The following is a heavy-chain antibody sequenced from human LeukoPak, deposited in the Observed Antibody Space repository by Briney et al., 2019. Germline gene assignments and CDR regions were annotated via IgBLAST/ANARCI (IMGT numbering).Heavy chain of an antibody. D-gene: IGHD6-13*01. Sequence: ASAKVSCKASGGTFSSYAISWVRQAPGQGLEWMGGIIPIFGTANYAQKFQGRVTITADESTSTAYMELSSLRSEDTAVYYCARDSRHELRSRYFQHWGQGTLVTVSS. CDR2: IIPIFGTA. J-gene: IGHJ1*01. CDR1: GGTFSSYA. CDR3: ARDSRHELRSRYFQH. V-gene: IGHV1-69*13.